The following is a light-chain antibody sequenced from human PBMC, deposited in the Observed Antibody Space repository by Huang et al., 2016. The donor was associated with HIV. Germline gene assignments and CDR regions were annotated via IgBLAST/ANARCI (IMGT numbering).Light chain of an antibody. CDR3: QQSYSIPVT. CDR2: GAS. V-gene: IGKV1-39*01. J-gene: IGKJ5*01. CDR1: QRVSDY. Sequence: EIQMTQSPPSLYASVGDRVTFTCRASQRVSDYLNWYQQKPGKAPRLLIYGASSLQSGVPSRFSGSGSGTDFTLTISSLQPDDFATYYCQQSYSIPVTFGQGTRLEIK.